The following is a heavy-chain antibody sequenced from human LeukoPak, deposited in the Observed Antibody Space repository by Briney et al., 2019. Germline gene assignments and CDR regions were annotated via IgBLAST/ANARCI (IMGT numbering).Heavy chain of an antibody. CDR2: INHSGST. V-gene: IGHV4-34*01. D-gene: IGHD3-9*01. J-gene: IGHJ4*02. CDR1: GGSFSGYY. Sequence: PSETLSLTCAVYGGSFSGYYWSWIRQPPGKGLEWIGEINHSGSTNYNPSLKSRVTISVDTSKNQFSLKLSSVTAADTAVYYCAREGVVLTGYCFFDYWGQGTLVTVSS. CDR3: AREGVVLTGYCFFDY.